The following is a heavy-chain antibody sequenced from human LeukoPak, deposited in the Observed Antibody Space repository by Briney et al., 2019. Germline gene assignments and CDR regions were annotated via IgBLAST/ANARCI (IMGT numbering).Heavy chain of an antibody. J-gene: IGHJ4*02. CDR3: ANDYSNYLDY. Sequence: PGGSLRLSCAASGFTFSTYAVSWVRQAPGKGLEWVSGVSGSGGSTYYADSVKGRFTISRDNSKNTLYLQMNSLRAEDTAVYYCANDYSNYLDYWGQGTLVTVSS. CDR1: GFTFSTYA. D-gene: IGHD4-11*01. V-gene: IGHV3-23*01. CDR2: VSGSGGST.